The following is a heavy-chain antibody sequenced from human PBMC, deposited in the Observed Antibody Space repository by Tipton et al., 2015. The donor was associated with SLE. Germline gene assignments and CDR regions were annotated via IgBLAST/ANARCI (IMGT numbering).Heavy chain of an antibody. CDR3: ARDRKTWPQGYFDT. Sequence: SLRLSCAASGFTFSDYYMSWIRLAPGKGLEWVSYISSSGSTIYYADSVKGRFTISRDNAKNSLYLQMNSLRADDTAVYYCARDRKTWPQGYFDTWGRGTLVIVSS. D-gene: IGHD1-14*01. CDR1: GFTFSDYY. CDR2: ISSSGSTI. J-gene: IGHJ2*01. V-gene: IGHV3-11*01.